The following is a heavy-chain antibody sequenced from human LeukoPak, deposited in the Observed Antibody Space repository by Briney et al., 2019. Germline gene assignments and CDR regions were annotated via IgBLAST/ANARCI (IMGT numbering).Heavy chain of an antibody. J-gene: IGHJ6*02. Sequence: GGSLRLPCAASGFTFSNAWMSWVRQAPGKGLEWVGRIKSKTDGGTTDYAAPVKGRFTISRDDSKNTLYLQMNSLKTEDTAVYYCTTDQPIRGVIGGYYYGMDVWGQGTTVTVSS. CDR1: GFTFSNAW. D-gene: IGHD3-10*01. V-gene: IGHV3-15*01. CDR2: IKSKTDGGTT. CDR3: TTDQPIRGVIGGYYYGMDV.